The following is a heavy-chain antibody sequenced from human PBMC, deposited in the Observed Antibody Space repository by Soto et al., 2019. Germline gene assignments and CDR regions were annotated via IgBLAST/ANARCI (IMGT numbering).Heavy chain of an antibody. J-gene: IGHJ3*02. V-gene: IGHV4-59*08. CDR3: ARLQGVEAAFDI. CDR2: IYYSGST. D-gene: IGHD2-8*01. CDR1: GGSISSYY. Sequence: SETLSLTCTVPGGSISSYYWSWIRQPPGKGLEWIGYIYYSGSTNYNPSLKSRVTISVDTSKNQFSLKLSSVTAADTAVYYCARLQGVEAAFDIWGQGTMVTVSS.